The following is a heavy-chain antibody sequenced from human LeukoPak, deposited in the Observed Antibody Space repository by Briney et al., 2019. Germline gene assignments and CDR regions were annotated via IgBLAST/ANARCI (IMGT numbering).Heavy chain of an antibody. V-gene: IGHV4-59*08. CDR1: GGSFSGYY. CDR3: ARRSSSPYYYGMDV. CDR2: IYYSGST. J-gene: IGHJ6*02. D-gene: IGHD6-13*01. Sequence: SETLSLTCAVYGGSFSGYYWSWIRQPPGKGLEWIGYIYYSGSTNYNPSLKSRVTISVDTSKNQFSLKLSSVTAADTAVYYCARRSSSPYYYGMDVWGQGTTVTVSS.